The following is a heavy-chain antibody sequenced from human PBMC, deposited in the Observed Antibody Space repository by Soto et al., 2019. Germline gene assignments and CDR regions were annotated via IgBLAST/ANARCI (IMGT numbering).Heavy chain of an antibody. D-gene: IGHD3-22*01. Sequence: GESLKISCKGSGYSFTSYWIGWVRQMPGKGLEWMGIIYPGDSDTRYSPSFQGQVTISADKSISTAYLQWSSLKASDTAMYYCARIKPSYYYDSSGYYFDHWGQGTLVTVS. CDR2: IYPGDSDT. J-gene: IGHJ4*02. CDR3: ARIKPSYYYDSSGYYFDH. V-gene: IGHV5-51*01. CDR1: GYSFTSYW.